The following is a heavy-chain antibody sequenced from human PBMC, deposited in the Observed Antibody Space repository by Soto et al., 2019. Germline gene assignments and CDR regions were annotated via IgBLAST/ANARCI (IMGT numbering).Heavy chain of an antibody. D-gene: IGHD6-13*01. CDR2: VYNSGST. CDR1: VGSISSNY. CDR3: ARGGREAVAGYTLDN. V-gene: IGHV4-59*01. J-gene: IGHJ4*02. Sequence: SETLSLTCTFSVGSISSNYWTWFRQPPGKGLEWIGYVYNSGSTNYNPSLKSRVTIPEDTSKSQFSLKVNSMAAADAAVYYCARGGREAVAGYTLDNWGQGILVTVSS.